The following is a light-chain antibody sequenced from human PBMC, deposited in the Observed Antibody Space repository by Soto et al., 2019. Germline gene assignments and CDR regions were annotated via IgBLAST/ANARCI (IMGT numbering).Light chain of an antibody. V-gene: IGKV2D-29*02. CDR3: MQSGPLPPA. J-gene: IGKJ5*01. CDR2: EDS. CDR1: QSLLHITGETF. Sequence: DVVMTQTPLSLSVAPGQPASISCKSSQSLLHITGETFLFWYLQKPGQSPQLLIYEDSPRVSGVPHRIRRSRSETDATFEISRVETHDAAIDYCMQSGPLPPAIGQGTRVGIE.